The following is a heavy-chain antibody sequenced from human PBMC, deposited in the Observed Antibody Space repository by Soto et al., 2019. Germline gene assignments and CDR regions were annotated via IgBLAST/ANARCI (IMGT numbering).Heavy chain of an antibody. V-gene: IGHV3-23*01. J-gene: IGHJ5*02. CDR3: GFSGIRYYNWFDP. Sequence: EMQLLESGGGLVQPGGSLRLSCTASTVTFSNYAMSWVRQAPGKGLEWVSAISGSGDRTFYADSQKGRFTISRDNSKNTLYLQMNSLRVEYTAVCAKGFSGIRYYNWFDPWGQGTLVTVSS. CDR1: TVTFSNYA. D-gene: IGHD2-15*01. CDR2: ISGSGDRT.